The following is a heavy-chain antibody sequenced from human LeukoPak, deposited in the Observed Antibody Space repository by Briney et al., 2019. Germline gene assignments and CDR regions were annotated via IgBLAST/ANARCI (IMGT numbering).Heavy chain of an antibody. CDR1: GFTFSNYW. V-gene: IGHV3-7*01. Sequence: GGSLRLSCAASGFTFSNYWMNWVRQAPGKGLEWVANINQDGSEKYYVDSVKGRFTISRDNAKNSLYLQMNSLRAEDTAVYYCASTGSSVAFDYWGQGTLVTVSS. CDR3: ASTGSSVAFDY. J-gene: IGHJ4*02. CDR2: INQDGSEK. D-gene: IGHD6-19*01.